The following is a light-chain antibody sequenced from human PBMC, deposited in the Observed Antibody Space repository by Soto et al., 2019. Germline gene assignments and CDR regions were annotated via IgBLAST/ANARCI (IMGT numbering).Light chain of an antibody. CDR3: QQRSNWHHT. J-gene: IGKJ2*01. V-gene: IGKV3D-11*02. CDR2: DAS. CDR1: QNIRGS. Sequence: EIVMTQSPDTLSVSPGERATLSCRASQNIRGSLAWYQQKPGQPPRLLIYDASTGATGIPDRFSASGSGTEFTLTISSLEPEDFAVYYCQQRSNWHHTFGPGTKLEIK.